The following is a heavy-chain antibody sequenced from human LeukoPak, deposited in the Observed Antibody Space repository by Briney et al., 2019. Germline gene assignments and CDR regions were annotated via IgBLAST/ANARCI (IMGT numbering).Heavy chain of an antibody. J-gene: IGHJ4*02. Sequence: PGGSLRLSCAASGFNFRDYGIHWVRQAAGKGLEWVAAMSYDESFDYYGESEKGRFIISRDNSMNTVYLQMNSLRAADTAVYFCAKERQRRISYGGGPFDYWGQGILVTVSS. CDR2: MSYDESFD. CDR1: GFNFRDYG. V-gene: IGHV3-30*18. D-gene: IGHD3-16*01. CDR3: AKERQRRISYGGGPFDY.